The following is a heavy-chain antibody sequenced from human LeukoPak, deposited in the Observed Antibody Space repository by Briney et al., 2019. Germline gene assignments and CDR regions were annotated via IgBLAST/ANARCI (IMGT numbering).Heavy chain of an antibody. CDR2: ISAYNGNT. Sequence: GASVTVSYKASGYTFTSYGISWVRQAPGQGLEWMGWISAYNGNTNYAQKLQGRVTMTTDTSTFTAYMDLRSLRSDDTAVYYCARDGHARYGMDVWGQGTTVTVSS. CDR1: GYTFTSYG. V-gene: IGHV1-18*01. CDR3: ARDGHARYGMDV. D-gene: IGHD3/OR15-3a*01. J-gene: IGHJ6*02.